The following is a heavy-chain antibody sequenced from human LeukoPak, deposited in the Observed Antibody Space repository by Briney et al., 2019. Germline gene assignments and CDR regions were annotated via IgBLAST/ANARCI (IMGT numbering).Heavy chain of an antibody. CDR2: INPNSGGT. D-gene: IGHD6-19*01. Sequence: GASVKVSCKASGYTFTGYYMHWVRQAPGQGLEWMGWINPNSGGTNYAQKFQGWVTMTRDTSISTAYMELSRLRSDDTAVYYCARGHPGGWYRGYYYYYYGMDVWGQGTTVTVSS. CDR1: GYTFTGYY. J-gene: IGHJ6*02. CDR3: ARGHPGGWYRGYYYYYYGMDV. V-gene: IGHV1-2*04.